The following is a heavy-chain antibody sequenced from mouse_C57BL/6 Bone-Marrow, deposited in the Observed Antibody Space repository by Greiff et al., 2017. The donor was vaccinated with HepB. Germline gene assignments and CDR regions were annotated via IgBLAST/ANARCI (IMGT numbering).Heavy chain of an antibody. CDR2: ISDGGSYT. CDR1: GFTFSSYA. J-gene: IGHJ3*01. Sequence: DVHLVESGGGLVKPGGSLKLSCAASGFTFSSYAMSWVRQTPEKRLEWVATISDGGSYTNYPDNVKGRYTISRDNAKNNLYLQMSNLKYEDTAMYYFARIYDGYYPAWFAYWGQGTLVTVSA. V-gene: IGHV5-4*01. CDR3: ARIYDGYYPAWFAY. D-gene: IGHD2-3*01.